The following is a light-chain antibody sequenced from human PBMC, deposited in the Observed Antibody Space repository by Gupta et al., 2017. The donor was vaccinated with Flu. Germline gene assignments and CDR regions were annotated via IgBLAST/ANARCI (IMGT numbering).Light chain of an antibody. CDR1: QYIRTF. V-gene: IGKV1-33*01. CDR2: DAS. Sequence: EIQMTQSPSSLSASVGDRVTITCQASQYIRTFLNWYQQKPGKAPKVLIYDASNLETGVPSRFSGGGTGTYFTFTISNLQPEDFATYYCQQYDDLPWTFGQGTKVEIK. J-gene: IGKJ1*01. CDR3: QQYDDLPWT.